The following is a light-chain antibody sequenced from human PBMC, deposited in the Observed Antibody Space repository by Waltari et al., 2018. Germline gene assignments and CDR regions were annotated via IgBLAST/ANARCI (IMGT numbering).Light chain of an antibody. V-gene: IGLV1-44*01. J-gene: IGLJ2*01. CDR2: SNN. CDR1: SSNIGSNT. Sequence: QSVLTQPHSASGTPGQRVTIPCSGSSSNIGSNTVNWYQQLPGTAPKLIIYSNNQRPSGVPDLFSGSKSGTSASLAISGLQSEDEAHYYCASWDDSLNAMVFGGGTKLTVL. CDR3: ASWDDSLNAMV.